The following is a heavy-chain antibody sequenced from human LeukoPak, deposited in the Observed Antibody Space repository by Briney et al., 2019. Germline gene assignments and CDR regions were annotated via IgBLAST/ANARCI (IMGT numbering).Heavy chain of an antibody. CDR2: ISGSGDST. D-gene: IGHD3-22*01. Sequence: GGSLRLSCAASGFTFSSYAMNWVRQAPGKGLEWVSGISGSGDSTYYADSVKGRFTISRDNSKNTLYLQMNSLRAEDTAVYYCAKDMAPTYDSSGYYPLLDAFDIWGQGTMVTVSS. CDR3: AKDMAPTYDSSGYYPLLDAFDI. CDR1: GFTFSSYA. V-gene: IGHV3-23*01. J-gene: IGHJ3*02.